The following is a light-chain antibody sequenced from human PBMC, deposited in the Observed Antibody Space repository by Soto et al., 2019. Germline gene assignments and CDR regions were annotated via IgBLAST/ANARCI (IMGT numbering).Light chain of an antibody. J-gene: IGKJ4*01. CDR3: QQRSNWLLT. Sequence: EIVLTQSPATLSLSPGERATLSCRASQSVSSYLAWYQQKPGPAPRLLIYDASNRATGIPARFSGSGSGTDFTLTISSLAPEDFAVYYCQQRSNWLLTFGGGTKVEIK. CDR1: QSVSSY. CDR2: DAS. V-gene: IGKV3-11*01.